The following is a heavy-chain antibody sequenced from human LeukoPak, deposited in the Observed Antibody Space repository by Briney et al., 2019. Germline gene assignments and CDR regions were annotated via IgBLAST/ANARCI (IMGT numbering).Heavy chain of an antibody. D-gene: IGHD2-2*01. CDR1: GFTFSSHW. V-gene: IGHV3-74*01. J-gene: IGHJ3*02. CDR2: IIGDGSST. CDR3: ARGCSSTSCNDAFDI. Sequence: GSLRLSCAASGFTFSSHWMHWVRQAPGKGLVWVSRIIGDGSSTSYADSVKGRFTISRDNAKNSLYLQMNSLRAEDTAVYYCARGCSSTSCNDAFDICGQGTMVTVSS.